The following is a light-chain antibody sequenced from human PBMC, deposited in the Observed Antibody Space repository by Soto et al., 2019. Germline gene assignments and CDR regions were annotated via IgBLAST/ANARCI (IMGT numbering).Light chain of an antibody. J-gene: IGKJ4*01. Sequence: DIPMTQSPSSLSASVGDRVTITCRASQSISSFLNWYQQKPGKAPNLLIYAASSLQSGVPSRFSGSGSGTDFTLTISSLQPEDFATYYCQQSYSTLLTFGRGTKVEIK. CDR2: AAS. CDR3: QQSYSTLLT. V-gene: IGKV1-39*01. CDR1: QSISSF.